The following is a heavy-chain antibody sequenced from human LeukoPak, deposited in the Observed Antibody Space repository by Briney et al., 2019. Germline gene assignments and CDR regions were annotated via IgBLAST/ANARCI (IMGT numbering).Heavy chain of an antibody. V-gene: IGHV4-34*01. CDR2: INHSGST. Sequence: KPSETLSLTCAVSGGSFSGYYWTWIRQPPGKGLEWIGEINHSGSTNYNPSLKSRVTISVDTSKNQFSLKLSSVTAADTAVYYCARGARYWFDPWGQGTLVTVSS. CDR1: GGSFSGYY. D-gene: IGHD6-6*01. J-gene: IGHJ5*02. CDR3: ARGARYWFDP.